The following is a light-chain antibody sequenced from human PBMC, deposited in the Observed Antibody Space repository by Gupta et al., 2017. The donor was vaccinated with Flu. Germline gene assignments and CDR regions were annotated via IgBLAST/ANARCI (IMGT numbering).Light chain of an antibody. Sequence: IVMTQSPATLSVSPGERATLACRASQRVSRDLACYQQKPGQPPRLLLYGASTRATGVPATLSGSRSSGAFSLSIISRQSEDYAIYYCCQGDNYANTFGQGTRLEVK. CDR3: CQGDNYANT. CDR1: QRVSRD. V-gene: IGKV3-15*01. CDR2: GAS. J-gene: IGKJ5*01.